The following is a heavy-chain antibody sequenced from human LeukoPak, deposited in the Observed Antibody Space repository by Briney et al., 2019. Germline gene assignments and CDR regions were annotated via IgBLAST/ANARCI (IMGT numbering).Heavy chain of an antibody. V-gene: IGHV4-34*01. CDR3: AGGHPPHQSIAARFDY. Sequence: PSETLSLTCAVYGGSFSGYYWSWIRQPPGKGLEWIGEINHSGSTNYNPSLKSRVTISVDTSKNQFSLKLSSVTAADTAVYYCAGGHPPHQSIAARFDYWGQGTLVTVSS. J-gene: IGHJ4*02. CDR1: GGSFSGYY. D-gene: IGHD6-6*01. CDR2: INHSGST.